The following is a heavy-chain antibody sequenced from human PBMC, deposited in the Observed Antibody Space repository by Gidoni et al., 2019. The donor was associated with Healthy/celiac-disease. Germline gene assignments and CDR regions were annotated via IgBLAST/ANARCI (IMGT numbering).Heavy chain of an antibody. V-gene: IGHV1-2*04. CDR3: ARVDDPSGSYDY. D-gene: IGHD1-26*01. CDR2: SNPNSGDT. J-gene: IGHJ4*02. CDR1: GSPFTGYY. Sequence: QVQLVQSGAELKTPGASVQVSCQASGSPFTGYYMHWVRQAPGQGLEWMGWSNPNSGDTNYAQKFQGWVTMTRDTSSSTDYREMSRLRSDDTAVYYCARVDDPSGSYDYWGQGTLVTVSS.